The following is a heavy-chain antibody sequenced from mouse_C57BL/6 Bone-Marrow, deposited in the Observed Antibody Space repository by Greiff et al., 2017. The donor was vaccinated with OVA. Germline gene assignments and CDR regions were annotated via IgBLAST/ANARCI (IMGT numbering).Heavy chain of an antibody. CDR2: IYPGNSDT. Sequence: EVNLVESGTVLARPGASVKMSCKTSGYTFTSYWMHWVKQRPGQGLEWIGAIYPGNSDTSYNQKFKGKAKLTAVTSASTAYMELSSLTNEDSAVYYCTRNYGSSPSYWYFDVWGTGTTVTVSS. V-gene: IGHV1-5*01. CDR3: TRNYGSSPSYWYFDV. J-gene: IGHJ1*03. CDR1: GYTFTSYW. D-gene: IGHD1-1*01.